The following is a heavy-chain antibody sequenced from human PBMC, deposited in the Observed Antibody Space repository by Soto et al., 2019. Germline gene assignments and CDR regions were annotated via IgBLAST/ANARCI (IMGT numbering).Heavy chain of an antibody. CDR1: GFTFSSYA. CDR2: ISGSGGST. V-gene: IGHV3-23*01. J-gene: IGHJ6*02. D-gene: IGHD3-16*01. CDR3: AKVQGGYYYYYGMDV. Sequence: GGSLRLSCAASGFTFSSYAMSWVRQAPGKGLEWVSAISGSGGSTYYADSVKGRFTISRDKSKNTLYLQMNSLRAEDTSVCYCAKVQGGYYYYYGMDVWGQGTTVTVSS.